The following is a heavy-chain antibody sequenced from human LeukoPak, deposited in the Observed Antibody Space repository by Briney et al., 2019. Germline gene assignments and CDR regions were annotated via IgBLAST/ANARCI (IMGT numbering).Heavy chain of an antibody. CDR1: EFTLSTYG. CDR3: ARDPNGDYIGTFDM. V-gene: IGHV3-23*01. J-gene: IGHJ3*02. D-gene: IGHD4-17*01. Sequence: GGCLRLSCAASEFTLSTYGMSWVRQAPGKGLEWVSSISGSGGSTQYADSVQGRFAISRDNSKNTLYLQMNSLRVDDTAMYFCARDPNGDYIGTFDMRGRGTMVSVSS. CDR2: ISGSGGST.